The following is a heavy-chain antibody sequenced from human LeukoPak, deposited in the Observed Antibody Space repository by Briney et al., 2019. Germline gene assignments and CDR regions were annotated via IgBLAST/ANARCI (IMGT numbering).Heavy chain of an antibody. Sequence: GGSLRLSCVASGFTFSNYWMAWVRRAPGRGLEDMAKIKEDGRGEYYVDSVRGRFTISRDNAKNSLYLQMNSLRGEDTAVYYCARDSGYRSIDYWGQGTLVTVSS. D-gene: IGHD5-18*01. J-gene: IGHJ4*02. CDR2: IKEDGRGE. V-gene: IGHV3-7*01. CDR1: GFTFSNYW. CDR3: ARDSGYRSIDY.